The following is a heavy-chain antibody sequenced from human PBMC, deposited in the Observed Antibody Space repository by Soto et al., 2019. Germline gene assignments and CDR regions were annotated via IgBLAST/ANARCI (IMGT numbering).Heavy chain of an antibody. V-gene: IGHV1-69*06. CDR3: ARYWSAGTLYGAFDI. CDR1: GGTFSDYT. D-gene: IGHD2-15*01. J-gene: IGHJ3*02. Sequence: SVKVSCKAFGGTFSDYTMSWLRQAPGRGLEWMGGIIPMIGATNNAQKLQGRLTITADKSTGTVYMELNSLRSDDTAVYYCARYWSAGTLYGAFDIWGQGTEVTVSS. CDR2: IIPMIGAT.